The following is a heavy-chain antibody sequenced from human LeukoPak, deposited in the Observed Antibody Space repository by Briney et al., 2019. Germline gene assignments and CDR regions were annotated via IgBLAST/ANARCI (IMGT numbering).Heavy chain of an antibody. Sequence: GGSLRLSCAASGFTFSSYGMSWVRQAPGKGLEWVSAISGSGGSTYYADSVKGRFTISRDKSKNTLYLQMNSLGAEDTAVYYCAKDNMIETYYFDYWGQGTQVTVSS. V-gene: IGHV3-23*01. J-gene: IGHJ4*02. CDR3: AKDNMIETYYFDY. CDR1: GFTFSSYG. D-gene: IGHD3-16*01. CDR2: ISGSGGST.